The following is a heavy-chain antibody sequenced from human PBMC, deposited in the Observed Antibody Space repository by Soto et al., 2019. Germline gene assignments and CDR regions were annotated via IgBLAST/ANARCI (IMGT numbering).Heavy chain of an antibody. CDR3: VRQGFAALHGLVDV. J-gene: IGHJ6*02. CDR2: VHDSWGS. V-gene: IGHV4-59*08. D-gene: IGHD3-10*01. CDR1: GGSISSYY. Sequence: SETLSLTCTVSGGSISSYYWSWIRQPPGKGLEWIGCVHDSWGSHYNPSLKSRVAISLDTSKSQFSLKLTSVTATDTAVYYGVRQGFAALHGLVDVWGQGTTVXVSS.